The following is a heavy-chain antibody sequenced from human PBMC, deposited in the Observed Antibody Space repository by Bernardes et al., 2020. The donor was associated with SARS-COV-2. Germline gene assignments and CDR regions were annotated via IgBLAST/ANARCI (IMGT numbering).Heavy chain of an antibody. CDR2: IHHGGST. D-gene: IGHD3-22*01. CDR3: ARGHTYYYDSSGKNLDY. V-gene: IGHV4-4*02. CDR1: GGSISSNNW. J-gene: IGHJ4*02. Sequence: SETLSLTCAVSGGSISSNNWWTWVRQPPGKGLEWIGEIHHGGSTNYSPSLKSRVTISVDKSKNQFSLRLSSVTAADTAMYYCARGHTYYYDSSGKNLDYWGQGTVVTVSS.